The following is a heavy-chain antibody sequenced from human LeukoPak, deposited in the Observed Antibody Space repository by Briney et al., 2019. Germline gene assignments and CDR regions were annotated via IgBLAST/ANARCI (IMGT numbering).Heavy chain of an antibody. V-gene: IGHV3-49*03. J-gene: IGHJ4*02. Sequence: PGGSLRLSCTTSGFTFGEYAMSWFRHAPGKGLDLVGFIRSEAYGGTTEYAASVKGRFTISRDDSESLAYLQMTSLKIEDTAVYYCTKGWGDYWGRGTLVTVSS. CDR1: GFTFGEYA. CDR2: IRSEAYGGTT. CDR3: TKGWGDY. D-gene: IGHD6-19*01.